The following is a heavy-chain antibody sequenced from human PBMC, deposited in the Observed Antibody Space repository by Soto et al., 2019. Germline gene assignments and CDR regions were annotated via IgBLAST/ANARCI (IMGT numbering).Heavy chain of an antibody. CDR2: IRSKANSYAT. Sequence: GGSLRLSCXAXGFTFSGSAMHWVRQASGKGLEWVGRIRSKANSYATAYAASVKGRFTISRDDSKNTAYLQMNSLKTEDTAVYYCTRTGSLHDYGDFFDYWGQGTLVTVSS. D-gene: IGHD4-17*01. V-gene: IGHV3-73*01. J-gene: IGHJ4*02. CDR1: GFTFSGSA. CDR3: TRTGSLHDYGDFFDY.